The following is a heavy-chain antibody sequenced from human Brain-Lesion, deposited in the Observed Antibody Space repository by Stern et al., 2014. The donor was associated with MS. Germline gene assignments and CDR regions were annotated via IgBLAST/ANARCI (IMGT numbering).Heavy chain of an antibody. CDR3: ARIFGGNFDN. Sequence: QLQLRESGSGLVKPSQTLSLTCAVSGGSISSGDYSWSWIRQPPGKSLEWIGYIVHSGSTYYNPSLKSRVSISVDRSKNQFSLKLSSVTAADTAMYYCARIFGGNFDNWGQGTLVTVSS. V-gene: IGHV4-30-2*01. J-gene: IGHJ4*02. CDR2: IVHSGST. D-gene: IGHD4-23*01. CDR1: GGSISSGDYS.